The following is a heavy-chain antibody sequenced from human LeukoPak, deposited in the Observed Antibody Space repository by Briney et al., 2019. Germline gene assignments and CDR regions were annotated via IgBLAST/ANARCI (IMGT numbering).Heavy chain of an antibody. D-gene: IGHD6-6*01. V-gene: IGHV1-2*02. Sequence: ASVTVSCKASGYTFTGYYIHWVRQAPGQGLEWMGWINPNSGSTKYAQKFQGRFTMTRDTAISTAYMELSRLTSDDTAVYYCARDPSTSYYVDFWGLGTLVTVSS. CDR3: ARDPSTSYYVDF. CDR1: GYTFTGYY. CDR2: INPNSGST. J-gene: IGHJ4*02.